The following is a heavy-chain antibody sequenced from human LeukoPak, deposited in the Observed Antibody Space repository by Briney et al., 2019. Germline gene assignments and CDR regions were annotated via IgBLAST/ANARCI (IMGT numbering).Heavy chain of an antibody. CDR1: GFRFNTYW. V-gene: IGHV3-7*01. J-gene: IGHJ4*02. Sequence: GGSLRLSCAAAGFRFNTYWMSWVRQAPGKGLELVANIKQDGNEIYYADSVKGRFTISRDNGKNSLDLQMNSMRADDTAVYYCARDTLGEGEDANYAVYYFDYWGQGTVVTVSS. CDR3: ARDTLGEGEDANYAVYYFDY. D-gene: IGHD4/OR15-4a*01. CDR2: IKQDGNEI.